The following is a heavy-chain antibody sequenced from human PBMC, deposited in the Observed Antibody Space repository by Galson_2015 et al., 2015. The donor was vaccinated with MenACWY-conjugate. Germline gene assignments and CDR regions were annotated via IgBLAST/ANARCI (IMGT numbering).Heavy chain of an antibody. CDR3: ARRATTGWFDP. CDR2: IYHSGAT. V-gene: IGHV4-59*13. J-gene: IGHJ5*02. CDR1: GASMSNYS. D-gene: IGHD4-17*01. Sequence: ETLSLTCAVSGASMSNYSWTWVRQSPEKGLEWIGHIYHSGATNYNPSLQSRVIISADASKGQISLNLASVSAADTAVYFCARRATTGWFDPWGQGTQVTVSS.